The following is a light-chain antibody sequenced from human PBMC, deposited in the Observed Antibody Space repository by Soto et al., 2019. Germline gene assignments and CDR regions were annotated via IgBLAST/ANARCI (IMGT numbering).Light chain of an antibody. CDR2: DAS. CDR1: QYITIY. V-gene: IGKV3-11*01. CDR3: QQRADWPIT. J-gene: IGKJ5*01. Sequence: IVLKQSPATLSWWRVGIGTPCFMASQYITIYLAWYQQKPGQAPRLLIYDASNRATGIPARFSGSGSGTDFTLTISSLEPDDFAVYYCQQRADWPITFGQGTRLEIK.